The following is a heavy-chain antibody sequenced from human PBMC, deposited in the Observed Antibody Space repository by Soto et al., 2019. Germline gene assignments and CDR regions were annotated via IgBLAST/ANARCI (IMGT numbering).Heavy chain of an antibody. Sequence: QVQLVESGGGVVQPGRSLRLSCAASGFIFSSYAMHWVRQAPGRGLEWVAFISYDGSNKYYADSVKGRFTISRDNSKTTLYLQMNSLRAEATAVYYCARAGRIYYGMDVWGQGTTVTVSS. V-gene: IGHV3-30-3*01. CDR2: ISYDGSNK. J-gene: IGHJ6*02. CDR1: GFIFSSYA. CDR3: ARAGRIYYGMDV.